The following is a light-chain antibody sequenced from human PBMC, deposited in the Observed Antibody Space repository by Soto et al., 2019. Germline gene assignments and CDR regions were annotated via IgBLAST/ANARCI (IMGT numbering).Light chain of an antibody. CDR1: QDISVS. V-gene: IGKV1-27*01. CDR3: QKFNTAPLT. J-gene: IGKJ5*01. Sequence: DIQITQSPSSMSASVGDRVTITGRASQDISVSLAWYQQKLGKVPKLRIYSASTLQSGVPSRFSGSGSGTDFTLTISSLQPEDVATYFCQKFNTAPLTFGQGTRLEIK. CDR2: SAS.